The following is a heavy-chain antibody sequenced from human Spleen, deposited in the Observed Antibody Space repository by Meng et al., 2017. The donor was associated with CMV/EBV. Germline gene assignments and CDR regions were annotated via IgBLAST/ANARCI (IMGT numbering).Heavy chain of an antibody. CDR3: ARQLDTRTWDNWFDP. CDR1: GHRFTIYW. D-gene: IGHD2-2*01. CDR2: IYPGDSDT. V-gene: IGHV5-51*01. J-gene: IGHJ5*02. Sequence: SGHRFTIYWIAWLRQMPGKGLEWMGIIYPGDSDTTYSPSFQGQVTISADKSISTTYLQWSSLKASDTAMYYCARQLDTRTWDNWFDPWGQGTLVTVSS.